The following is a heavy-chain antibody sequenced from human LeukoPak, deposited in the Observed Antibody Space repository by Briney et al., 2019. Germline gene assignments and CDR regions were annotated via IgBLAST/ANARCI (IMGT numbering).Heavy chain of an antibody. Sequence: GGSLRLSCAVSGFTFSSYAMSWVRQAPGKGLEWVSAISSSADSTYYADSVKGRFTISKDIFKNTLYLQMDSLRAEDTAIYYCAKDSPVCTYWGQGTLVTVSS. CDR2: ISSSADST. CDR3: AKDSPVCTY. CDR1: GFTFSSYA. V-gene: IGHV3-23*01. D-gene: IGHD2-8*01. J-gene: IGHJ4*02.